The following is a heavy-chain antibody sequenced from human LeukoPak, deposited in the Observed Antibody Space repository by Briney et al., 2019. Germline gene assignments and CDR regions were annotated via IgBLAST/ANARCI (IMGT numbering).Heavy chain of an antibody. V-gene: IGHV1-2*02. D-gene: IGHD1-26*01. CDR1: GYTFTGYY. CDR3: ARVSDSGKKPDY. J-gene: IGHJ4*02. Sequence: ASVKVSCKASGYTFTGYYMHWVRQAPGQGLEWMGWINPNSGGTNYAQKFQGRVTMTRDTSISTVYMELSSLRSEDTAVYYCARVSDSGKKPDYWGQGTLVTVSS. CDR2: INPNSGGT.